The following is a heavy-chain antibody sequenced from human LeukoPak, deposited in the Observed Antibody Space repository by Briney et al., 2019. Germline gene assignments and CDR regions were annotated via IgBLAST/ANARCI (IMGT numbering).Heavy chain of an antibody. CDR1: GGSISSSSYY. J-gene: IGHJ4*02. D-gene: IGHD7-27*01. V-gene: IGHV4-39*01. CDR3: GRLNTDWGFLFDS. CDR2: IYYSGSI. Sequence: SETLSLTCTVSGGSISSSSYYRGWVRQPPGKGLEWIGTIYYSGSIYYNQSLRGRVALSVDTSKNQFSLKLTSVTAADTAVYYCGRLNTDWGFLFDSWGQGTLVTVSS.